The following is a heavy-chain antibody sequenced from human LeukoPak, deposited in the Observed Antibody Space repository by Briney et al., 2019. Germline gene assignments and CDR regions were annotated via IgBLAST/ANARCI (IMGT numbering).Heavy chain of an antibody. CDR2: INHSGST. Sequence: PSETLSLTCAVYGGSFSGYYWSWIRQPPGKGLEWIGEINHSGSTNYNPSLKSRVSISVDTSKNQFSLKLSSVTAADTAVYYCAKVSARGLRFLEWFPGYYFDYWGQGTLVTVSS. CDR1: GGSFSGYY. D-gene: IGHD3-3*01. CDR3: AKVSARGLRFLEWFPGYYFDY. V-gene: IGHV4-34*01. J-gene: IGHJ4*02.